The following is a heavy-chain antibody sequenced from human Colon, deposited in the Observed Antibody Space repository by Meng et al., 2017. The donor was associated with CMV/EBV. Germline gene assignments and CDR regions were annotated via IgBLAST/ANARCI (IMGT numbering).Heavy chain of an antibody. CDR3: ARATRITTTGTRVFDY. J-gene: IGHJ4*02. V-gene: IGHV4-39*07. D-gene: IGHD1/OR15-1a*01. CDR2: IYYSGST. Sequence: SETLSLTCTVFGGSISSGGYYWGWIRPPPGKGPEWIGSIYYSGSTYYNPSHQSRVTISLDTSTNQFSLRLSSITAADTAVYYCARATRITTTGTRVFDYWGQGTLVTVSS. CDR1: GGSISSGGYY.